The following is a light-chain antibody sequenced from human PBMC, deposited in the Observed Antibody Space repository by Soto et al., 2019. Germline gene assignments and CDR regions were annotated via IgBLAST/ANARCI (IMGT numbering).Light chain of an antibody. CDR3: HHYNSRT. V-gene: IGKV1-5*03. CDR1: QSISSW. CDR2: KAS. J-gene: IGKJ1*01. Sequence: DIQMTQSPSTLSSSVGDRVTITCRASQSISSWLAWYQQKPGKAPKLLIYKASSLESGIPSRFSGSGSGTEFTLTLDRLQPDDFSTHYCHHYNSRTFGQGTKLEIK.